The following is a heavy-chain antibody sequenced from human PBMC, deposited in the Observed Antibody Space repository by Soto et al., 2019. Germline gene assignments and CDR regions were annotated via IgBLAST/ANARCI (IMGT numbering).Heavy chain of an antibody. V-gene: IGHV3-23*01. CDR2: ISGSGGST. D-gene: IGHD3-3*01. J-gene: IGHJ3*02. CDR1: GFTFSSYA. CDR3: ARAEGILEWLLSAFDI. Sequence: PGGSLRLSCAASGFTFSSYAMSWVRQAPGKGLEWVSAISGSGGSTYYAVSVKGRFTISRDNSKNTLYLQMNSLRAEDTAVYYCARAEGILEWLLSAFDIWGQRTMVTVSS.